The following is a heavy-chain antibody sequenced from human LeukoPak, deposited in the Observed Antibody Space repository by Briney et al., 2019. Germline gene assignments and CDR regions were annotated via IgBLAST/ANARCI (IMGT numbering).Heavy chain of an antibody. CDR3: AKAPFSDWDQRDDAFDI. CDR2: ISYDGSNK. V-gene: IGHV3-30*18. D-gene: IGHD3-9*01. J-gene: IGHJ3*02. Sequence: GGSLRLSCAASGFTFSSYGMHWVRQAPGKGLEWGAVISYDGSNKYYADSVKGRFTISRDNSKNTLYLQMNSLRAEDTAVYYCAKAPFSDWDQRDDAFDIWGQGTMVTVSS. CDR1: GFTFSSYG.